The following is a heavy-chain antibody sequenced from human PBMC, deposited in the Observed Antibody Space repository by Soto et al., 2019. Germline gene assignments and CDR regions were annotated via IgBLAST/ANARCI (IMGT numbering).Heavy chain of an antibody. J-gene: IGHJ6*02. V-gene: IGHV3-23*01. Sequence: EVQLLESGGGFVQPGGSLRLSCAASGFTYSSYAMSWVRLAPGKGLEWVSTVNTGGSSTFYADSVKGRFTISRDNSKNTLFLQMNSLRAEDTAIYYCTTVVYGGNSAPNSGMDVWGQGTTVTVSS. CDR2: VNTGGSST. D-gene: IGHD4-17*01. CDR1: GFTYSSYA. CDR3: TTVVYGGNSAPNSGMDV.